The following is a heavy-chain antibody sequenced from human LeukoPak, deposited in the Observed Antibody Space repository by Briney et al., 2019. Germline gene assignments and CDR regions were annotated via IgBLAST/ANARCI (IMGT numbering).Heavy chain of an antibody. Sequence: ASVKVSCKASGYTFTSYGISWVRQALGQGLEWMGWISAYNGNTNYAQKLQGRVTMTTDTSTSTAYMELRSLRSDDTAVYYCARGGIPYSSGWYNYWGQGTLVTVSS. CDR3: ARGGIPYSSGWYNY. D-gene: IGHD6-19*01. CDR1: GYTFTSYG. V-gene: IGHV1-18*01. CDR2: ISAYNGNT. J-gene: IGHJ4*02.